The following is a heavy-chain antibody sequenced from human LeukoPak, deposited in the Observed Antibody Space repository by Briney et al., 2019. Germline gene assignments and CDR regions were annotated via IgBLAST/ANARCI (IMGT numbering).Heavy chain of an antibody. CDR2: ISISSNTI. CDR3: ARGPPLFAA. V-gene: IGHV3-48*04. Sequence: PGGSLRLSCAASGFTFSDYTMNWVRQAPGKGLEWVSYISISSNTIYYADSVKGRFTISRDNAKNSLSLQMNSLRAEDTAVYYCARGPPLFAAWGQGTLVTASS. CDR1: GFTFSDYT. J-gene: IGHJ5*02.